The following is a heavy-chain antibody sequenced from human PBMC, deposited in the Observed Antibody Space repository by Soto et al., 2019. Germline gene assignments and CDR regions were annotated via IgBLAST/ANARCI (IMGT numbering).Heavy chain of an antibody. CDR3: AKDRGAVAGTGGYYFDD. CDR1: GSTFGSYG. D-gene: IGHD6-19*01. Sequence: SLRLSCAASGSTFGSYGMHWVRQAPGKGLEWVAVISYDGSNKNYADSVKGRFTISRDNSKNTLYLQMNSLRAEDTAVYYCAKDRGAVAGTGGYYFDDWGQGTLVTVSS. CDR2: ISYDGSNK. J-gene: IGHJ4*02. V-gene: IGHV3-30*18.